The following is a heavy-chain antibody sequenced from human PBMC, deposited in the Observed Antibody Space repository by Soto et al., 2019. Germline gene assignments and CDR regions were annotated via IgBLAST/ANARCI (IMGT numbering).Heavy chain of an antibody. CDR1: GYTFTTYY. Sequence: ASVKVSCKASGYTFTTYYMHCVLQSPGQGVDWMGIINPSGGSTSYAQKFQGRVTMTRDTSTSTVYMELSSLRSEDTAVYYCARLSDSGSWDFVYWGQGTLVTVSS. V-gene: IGHV1-46*01. CDR2: INPSGGST. CDR3: ARLSDSGSWDFVY. J-gene: IGHJ4*02. D-gene: IGHD6-13*01.